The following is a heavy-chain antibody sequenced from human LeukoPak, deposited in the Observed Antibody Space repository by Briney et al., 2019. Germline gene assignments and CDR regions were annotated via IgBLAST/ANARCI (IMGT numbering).Heavy chain of an antibody. CDR1: GFIFSTYG. D-gene: IGHD3-3*01. CDR2: IEYDGSHK. J-gene: IGHJ4*02. CDR3: ARDSGSAYYGVDF. V-gene: IGHV3-30*03. Sequence: GRSLRLSCAASGFIFSTYGLHWVRQAPGKGLEWVAVIEYDGSHKYYADSVKGRITISRDNSKNTLYLQMNSLRAEDTAVYYCARDSGSAYYGVDFWGQGTLVTV.